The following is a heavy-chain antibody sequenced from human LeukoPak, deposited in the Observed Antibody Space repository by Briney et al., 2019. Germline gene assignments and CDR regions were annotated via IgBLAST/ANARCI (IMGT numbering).Heavy chain of an antibody. CDR2: INPISGAT. D-gene: IGHD2-2*01. V-gene: IGHV1-2*02. CDR3: ATGERLVPAAMWFDY. CDR1: GYSFTDYY. J-gene: IGHJ4*02. Sequence: ASVKVSCKASGYSFTDYYMHWVGQAPGQGLEWMGWINPISGATNYAQRFQGRVTMTRDTSISTAYMELSRLRSDDTAVYYCATGERLVPAAMWFDYWGQGTLVTVSS.